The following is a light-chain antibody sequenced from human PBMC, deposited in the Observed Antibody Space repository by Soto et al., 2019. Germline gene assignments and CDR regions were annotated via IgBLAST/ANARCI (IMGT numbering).Light chain of an antibody. CDR1: QSINTY. CDR3: QQRFTWPS. Sequence: ETVLTQSPATLSLSPGERATLSCRASQSINTYLAWYQQKPGQAPRLLIYDASNRATGIPARFSGSGSGTDFTLTISSLEREDFAVYYCQQRFTWPSFGPGTKVDVK. CDR2: DAS. J-gene: IGKJ3*01. V-gene: IGKV3-11*01.